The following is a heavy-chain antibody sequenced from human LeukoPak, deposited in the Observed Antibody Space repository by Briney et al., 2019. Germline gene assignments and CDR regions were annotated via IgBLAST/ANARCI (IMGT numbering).Heavy chain of an antibody. CDR2: INPNSGGT. CDR3: ARANPLTIFGVVNFDY. CDR1: GYTFTGYY. J-gene: IGHJ4*02. D-gene: IGHD3-3*01. Sequence: GDSVKVSCKASGYTFTGYYMHWVRQAPGQGLEWMGWINPNSGGTNYAQKFQGRVTMTRDTSISTAYMELSRLRSDDTAVYYCARANPLTIFGVVNFDYWGQGTLVTVSS. V-gene: IGHV1-2*02.